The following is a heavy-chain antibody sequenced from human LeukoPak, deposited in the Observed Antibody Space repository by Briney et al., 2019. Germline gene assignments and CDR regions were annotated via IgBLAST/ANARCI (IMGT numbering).Heavy chain of an antibody. CDR1: GFTFVNDW. CDR2: IKSKTEGGTT. J-gene: IGHJ4*02. V-gene: IGHV3-15*01. Sequence: GGSLRLSCAASGFTFVNDWMSWVRQAPGKGLEWLGSIKSKTEGGTTDYAAPVKGRFTISRDDSKTTVYLQINRLISEDSAVYYCTTDPTYWGQGTLVTVSS. CDR3: TTDPTY.